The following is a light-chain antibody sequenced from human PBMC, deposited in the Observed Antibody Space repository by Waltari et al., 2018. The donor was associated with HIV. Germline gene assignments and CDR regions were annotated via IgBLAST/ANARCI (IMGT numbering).Light chain of an antibody. V-gene: IGKV4-1*01. CDR1: QSVLYSSNNKNY. CDR3: QQYYSTPLT. J-gene: IGKJ4*01. Sequence: DIVMTQSPDSLAVSLGERATINCKSSQSVLYSSNNKNYLAWYQQKPGQPPKLLLYWASTRESAVPDRFSGSGSGTDFTLTINSLQAEDLAVYYCQQYYSTPLTFGGGTKVEIK. CDR2: WAS.